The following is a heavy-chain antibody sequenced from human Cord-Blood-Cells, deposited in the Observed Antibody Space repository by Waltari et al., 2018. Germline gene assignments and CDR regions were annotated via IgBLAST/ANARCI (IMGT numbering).Heavy chain of an antibody. CDR2: INPNSGGT. CDR3: ARDDISIFGVVVHNWFDA. V-gene: IGHV1-2*02. J-gene: IGHJ5*02. CDR1: GYTFTGYY. Sequence: QVQLVQSGAEVKKPGASVKVSCKASGYTFTGYYMHWVRQAPGQGLEWMGWINPNSGGTNYAQKFQGRVTMTRDTSISSAYMELSRRRSDDTAVYYCARDDISIFGVVVHNWFDAGGQGTLVTVSS. D-gene: IGHD3-3*01.